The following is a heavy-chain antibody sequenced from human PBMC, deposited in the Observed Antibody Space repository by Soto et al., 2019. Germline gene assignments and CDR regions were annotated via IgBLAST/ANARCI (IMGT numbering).Heavy chain of an antibody. CDR1: GGSISRYY. CDR3: ARDLEDGYNLGWFHP. Sequence: TSETLSLTCTVSGGSISRYYWSWIRQPPGKGLEWIGYIYYSGNSNYNPSLKSRVTISVDTSKNQFSLKLSSVTAADTAMYYCARDLEDGYNLGWFHPWGQGTLVTVSS. V-gene: IGHV4-59*01. CDR2: IYYSGNS. J-gene: IGHJ5*02. D-gene: IGHD5-12*01.